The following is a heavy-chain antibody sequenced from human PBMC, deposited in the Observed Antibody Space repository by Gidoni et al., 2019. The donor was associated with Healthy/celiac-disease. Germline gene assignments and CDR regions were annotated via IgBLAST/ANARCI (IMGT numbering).Heavy chain of an antibody. J-gene: IGHJ6*02. CDR1: GGSISSSNW. Sequence: VQLQESGPGLVKPSGTLSLTCAVSGGSISSSNWWSWVRQPPGKGLEWIGEIYHSGSTNYNPSLKSRVTISVDKSKNQFSLKLSSVTAADTAVYYCARDRRYCSGGSCYPYYYGMDVWGQGTTVTVSS. D-gene: IGHD2-15*01. CDR3: ARDRRYCSGGSCYPYYYGMDV. CDR2: IYHSGST. V-gene: IGHV4-4*02.